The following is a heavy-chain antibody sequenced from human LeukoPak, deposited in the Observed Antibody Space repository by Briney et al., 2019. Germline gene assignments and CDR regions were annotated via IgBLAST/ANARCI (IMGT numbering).Heavy chain of an antibody. CDR3: AKDSGDYGDYGGAFDI. D-gene: IGHD4-17*01. CDR2: ISWNSGSI. CDR1: GFPFDDYA. J-gene: IGHJ3*02. V-gene: IGHV3-9*01. Sequence: ALRLSCAASGFPFDDYALPWVRQAPGKGLEGGSGISWNSGSIGYADSVKGRFTISRDNAKNSLYLQMNSLRAEDTALYYCAKDSGDYGDYGGAFDIWGQGTMVTVSS.